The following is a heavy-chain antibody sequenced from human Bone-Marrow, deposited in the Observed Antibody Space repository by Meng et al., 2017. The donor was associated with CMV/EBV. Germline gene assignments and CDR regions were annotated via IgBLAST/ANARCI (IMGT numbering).Heavy chain of an antibody. J-gene: IGHJ6*02. CDR2: ISWNSGSI. CDR3: AKGDVVVPAARYGMDV. V-gene: IGHV3-9*01. Sequence: GGSLRLSCAVSGFTFSNYWMHWVRQAPGKGLEWVSGISWNSGSIGYADSVKGRFTISRDNAKNSLYLQMNSLRAEDTALYYCAKGDVVVPAARYGMDVWGQGTTVTVSS. D-gene: IGHD2-2*01. CDR1: GFTFSNYW.